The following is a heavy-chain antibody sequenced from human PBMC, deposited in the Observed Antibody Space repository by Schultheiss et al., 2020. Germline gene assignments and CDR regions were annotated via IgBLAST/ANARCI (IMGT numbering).Heavy chain of an antibody. CDR1: GGSFRGYY. CDR2: IYYSGST. V-gene: IGHV4-34*01. CDR3: ASTYRDSSGWYFVFDY. Sequence: SETLSLTCAVYGGSFRGYYWSWIRQPPGKGLEWIGSIYYSGSTYYNPSLKSRVTISVDTSKNQFSLKLSSVTAADTAVYYCASTYRDSSGWYFVFDYWGQGTLVTVSS. D-gene: IGHD6-19*01. J-gene: IGHJ4*02.